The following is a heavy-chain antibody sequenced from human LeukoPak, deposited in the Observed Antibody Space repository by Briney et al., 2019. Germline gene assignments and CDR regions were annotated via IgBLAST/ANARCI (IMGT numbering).Heavy chain of an antibody. CDR2: ISGSGDFA. CDR3: AKDSAFYYIDV. D-gene: IGHD3-10*01. CDR1: GFTVSSNY. Sequence: GGSLRLSCAASGFTVSSNYMSWVRQAPGKGLEWVSAISGSGDFAYYADSVKGRFTISRDNSKNTLYLQMNSLRAEDTAVYYCAKDSAFYYIDVWGKGTTVIISS. J-gene: IGHJ6*03. V-gene: IGHV3-23*01.